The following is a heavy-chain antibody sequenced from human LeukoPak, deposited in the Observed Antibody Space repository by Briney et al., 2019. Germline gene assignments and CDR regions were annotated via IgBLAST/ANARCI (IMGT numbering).Heavy chain of an antibody. J-gene: IGHJ4*02. V-gene: IGHV3-49*04. CDR1: GFTFGDYA. Sequence: GGSLRLSCTASGFTFGDYATTWVRQAPGKGLEWVGFIASKTYGGTAEYAASVKGRFTISRDDSKSIAYLQMNSLKTEDTAVYFCSRDQTPYYWGQGTLVTVSS. CDR3: SRDQTPYY. CDR2: IASKTYGGTA.